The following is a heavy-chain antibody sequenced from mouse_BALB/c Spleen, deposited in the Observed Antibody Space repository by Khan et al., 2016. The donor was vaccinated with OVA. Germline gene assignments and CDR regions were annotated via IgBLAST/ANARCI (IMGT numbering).Heavy chain of an antibody. V-gene: IGHV1S136*01. CDR3: ARDYCSSYWFAY. CDR2: INPYNDGT. Sequence: VQLQQSGPELVKPGASVKMSCKTSGYTFTSYIMHWVKQKPGQGLEWIGYINPYNDGTKYNEKFKGKATLTSDKSSRPAYMELSSLTSDDSAVYDCARDYCSSYWFAYCGQGTLVTVSA. D-gene: IGHD1-1*01. J-gene: IGHJ3*01. CDR1: GYTFTSYI.